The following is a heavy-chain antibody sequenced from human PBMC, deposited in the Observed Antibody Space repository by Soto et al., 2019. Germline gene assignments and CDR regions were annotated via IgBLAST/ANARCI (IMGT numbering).Heavy chain of an antibody. D-gene: IGHD4-17*01. CDR3: AQEGTTDNWFGP. V-gene: IGHV1-2*02. CDR2: INPNSGGT. CDR1: GYTFTGYY. Sequence: ASVKVACKASGYTFTGYYMHWVRQAPGQGLEWMGWINPNSGGTDYAQKFQGRVTMTGDKSINTAYMELTSLNSDDSAVYFCAQEGTTDNWFGPWGQGTLVTVPQ. J-gene: IGHJ5*02.